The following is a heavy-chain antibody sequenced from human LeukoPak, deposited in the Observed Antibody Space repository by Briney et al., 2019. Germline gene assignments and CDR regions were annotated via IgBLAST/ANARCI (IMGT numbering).Heavy chain of an antibody. Sequence: ASVKVSCKASGHTFTSYAMHWVRQAPGQRLEWMGWINAGNGNTKYSQEFQGRVTITRDTSASTAYMELSSLRSEDMAVYYCARRSSSWSALDYWGQGTLVTVSS. CDR2: INAGNGNT. CDR3: ARRSSSWSALDY. D-gene: IGHD6-13*01. V-gene: IGHV1-3*03. J-gene: IGHJ4*02. CDR1: GHTFTSYA.